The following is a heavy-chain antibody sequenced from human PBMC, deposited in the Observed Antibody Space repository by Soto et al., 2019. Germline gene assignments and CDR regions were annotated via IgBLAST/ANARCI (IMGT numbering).Heavy chain of an antibody. V-gene: IGHV1-8*01. CDR2: MNPNSGNT. CDR1: GYTFTSYD. CDR3: AREKYNYYGSGSYYNRRYYYYGMDV. D-gene: IGHD3-10*01. J-gene: IGHJ6*02. Sequence: QVQLVQSGAEVKKPGASVKVSCKASGYTFTSYDINWVRQATGQGLEWMGWMNPNSGNTGYAQKFQGRVTMTRNTSISTAYMELSSLRSEDTAVYYCAREKYNYYGSGSYYNRRYYYYGMDVWGQGTTFTVSS.